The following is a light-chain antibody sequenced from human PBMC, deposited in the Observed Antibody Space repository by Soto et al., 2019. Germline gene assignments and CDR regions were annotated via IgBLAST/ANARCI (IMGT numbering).Light chain of an antibody. CDR3: AAWDDSLNGL. CDR2: SNN. CDR1: SSNIGSNS. Sequence: QAVVTQPPSASATPGQRVTISCSGSSSNIGSNSVNWYQQLPGTAPKLLIHSNNQRPSGVPDRFSGSRSGTSASLAISGLQSEDEADYYCAAWDDSLNGLFGGGTKLTVL. J-gene: IGLJ2*01. V-gene: IGLV1-44*01.